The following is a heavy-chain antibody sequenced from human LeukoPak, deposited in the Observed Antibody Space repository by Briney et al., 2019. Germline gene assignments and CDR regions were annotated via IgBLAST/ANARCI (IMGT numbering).Heavy chain of an antibody. J-gene: IGHJ4*02. V-gene: IGHV1-69*01. CDR2: ISPIFGTA. CDR3: ARGQYYYGLFDY. CDR1: GGTFSSYA. Sequence: SVKVSCKASGGTFSSYAISWVRQAPGQGLEWMGGISPIFGTANYAQKVQGRVTITADESTSTAYMELSSLRSEDTAVYYCARGQYYYGLFDYWGQGTLVTVSS. D-gene: IGHD3-10*01.